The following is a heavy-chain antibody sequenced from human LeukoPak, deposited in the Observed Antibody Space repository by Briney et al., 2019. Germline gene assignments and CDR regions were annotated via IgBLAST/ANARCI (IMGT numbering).Heavy chain of an antibody. V-gene: IGHV1-46*01. CDR1: GYTFTGHH. CDR2: INPSGGST. Sequence: ASVKVSCKASGYTFTGHHIHWVRQAPGQGLEWMGIINPSGGSTSYAQKFQGRVTMTRDTSTSTVYMELSSLRSEDTAVYYCARDFCSSTSCYTGAAAGSFRYWGQGTLVTVSS. J-gene: IGHJ4*02. CDR3: ARDFCSSTSCYTGAAAGSFRY. D-gene: IGHD2-2*02.